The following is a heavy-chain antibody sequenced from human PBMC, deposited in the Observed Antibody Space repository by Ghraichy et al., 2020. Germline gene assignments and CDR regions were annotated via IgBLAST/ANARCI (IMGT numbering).Heavy chain of an antibody. CDR2: IYYSGST. D-gene: IGHD2-15*01. Sequence: SETLSLTCTVSGGSISSGDYYWSWIRQPPGKGLEWIGYIYYSGSTYYNPSLKSRVTISVDTSKNQFSLKLSSVTAADTAVYYCASSTRVVWFDPWGQGTLVTVSS. J-gene: IGHJ5*02. CDR1: GGSISSGDYY. CDR3: ASSTRVVWFDP. V-gene: IGHV4-30-4*01.